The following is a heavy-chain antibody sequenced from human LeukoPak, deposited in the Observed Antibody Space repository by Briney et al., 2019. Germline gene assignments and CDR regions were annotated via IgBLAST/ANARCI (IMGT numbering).Heavy chain of an antibody. V-gene: IGHV3-74*01. Sequence: GGSLRLSCAASGFAFSSSLMLWVRQAPGKGLVWLSRITSDGTYTNYADSVKGRFTISRDNAKNTLYLQMNSRRAEDTAVYYCARDLSHTFDYWGQGTLVTVSS. CDR1: GFAFSSSL. CDR3: ARDLSHTFDY. J-gene: IGHJ4*02. CDR2: ITSDGTYT.